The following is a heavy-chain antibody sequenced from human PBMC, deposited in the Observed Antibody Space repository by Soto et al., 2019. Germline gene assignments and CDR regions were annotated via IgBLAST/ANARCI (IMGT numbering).Heavy chain of an antibody. J-gene: IGHJ6*02. CDR1: VYTFTSDY. Sequence: ASVKVSCKASVYTFTSDYMHWVRQAPGQGREWMGIINPSGGSTSYAQKFQGRVTMTRDASTSTVYMELSSLRSEDTAVYYCARDSKDLWFGELFSAVPGAYYGMDVWGQGTTVTVSS. CDR2: INPSGGST. V-gene: IGHV1-46*01. CDR3: ARDSKDLWFGELFSAVPGAYYGMDV. D-gene: IGHD3-10*01.